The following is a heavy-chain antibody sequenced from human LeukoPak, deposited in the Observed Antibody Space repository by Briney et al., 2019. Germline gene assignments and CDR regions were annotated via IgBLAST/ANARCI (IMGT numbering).Heavy chain of an antibody. CDR1: GFTFSDYY. D-gene: IGHD2-21*02. J-gene: IGHJ4*02. V-gene: IGHV3-9*01. CDR2: ISWNSGSI. Sequence: GGSLRLSCAASGFTFSDYYMNWIRQAPGKGLEWVSGISWNSGSIGYADSVKGRFTISRDNAKNSLYLQMNSLRAEDTALYYCAKELRDAFDYWGQGTLVTVSS. CDR3: AKELRDAFDY.